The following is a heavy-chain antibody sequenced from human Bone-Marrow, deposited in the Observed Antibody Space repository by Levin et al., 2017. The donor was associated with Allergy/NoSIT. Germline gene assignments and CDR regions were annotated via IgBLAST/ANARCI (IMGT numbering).Heavy chain of an antibody. CDR3: ARYSGGYDGDYYYYYMDV. V-gene: IGHV3-48*01. D-gene: IGHD5-12*01. CDR2: ISSGGTTI. CDR1: GFTFSTYT. Sequence: GGSLRLSCAASGFTFSTYTMNWVRQAPGKGLEWVSYISSGGTTIFYAGSVKGRFTISRDNAKNSLYLQMNSLRAEDTAVYYCARYSGGYDGDYYYYYMDVWGKGTTVTVSS. J-gene: IGHJ6*03.